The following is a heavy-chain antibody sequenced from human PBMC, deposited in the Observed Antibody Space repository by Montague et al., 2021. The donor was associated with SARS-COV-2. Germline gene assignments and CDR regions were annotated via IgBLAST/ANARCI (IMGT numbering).Heavy chain of an antibody. CDR2: IFGGGST. D-gene: IGHD1-26*01. CDR1: GFTVSRNY. CDR3: AKDGTSYFYGMDV. V-gene: IGHV3-66*01. Sequence: SLRLSCAASGFTVSRNYMGWVRQAPGKGLEWVSVIFGGGSTDYADSVKGRFTISRDISQNTLYLQMNSLRAEDMAVYYCAKDGTSYFYGMDVWGQGTTVAVSS. J-gene: IGHJ6*02.